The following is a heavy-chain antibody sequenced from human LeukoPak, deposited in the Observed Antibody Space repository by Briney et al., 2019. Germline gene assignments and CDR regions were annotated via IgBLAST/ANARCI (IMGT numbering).Heavy chain of an antibody. J-gene: IGHJ5*02. CDR1: GFTFSSYG. CDR2: VWYDGINK. D-gene: IGHD6-13*01. Sequence: GGSLRLSCSASGFTFSSYGMHWVRQAPGKGLEWVAVVWYDGINKYYADSVKGRFTISRDNSKNTLYLQMNSLRAEDTAVYYCARDQRFGIAAVDSWFDPWGQGTLVTVSS. V-gene: IGHV3-33*01. CDR3: ARDQRFGIAAVDSWFDP.